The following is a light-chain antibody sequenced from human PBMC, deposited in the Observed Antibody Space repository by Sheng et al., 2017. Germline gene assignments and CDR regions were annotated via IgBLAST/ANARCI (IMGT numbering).Light chain of an antibody. CDR2: RAS. CDR1: QSLGDF. V-gene: IGKV3-15*01. J-gene: IGKJ1*01. CDR3: QHYYSWPRT. Sequence: EIVMTQSPATLSVSPGERATLSCRASQSLGDFLAWFQQKPGQPPRLLISRASTRATGVPARFSGSGFGTEFTLTISSLQPEDFASYYCQHYYSWPRTFGQGTKV.